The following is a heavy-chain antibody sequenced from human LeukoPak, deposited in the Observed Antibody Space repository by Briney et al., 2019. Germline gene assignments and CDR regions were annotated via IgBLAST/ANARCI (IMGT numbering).Heavy chain of an antibody. CDR3: AIMHPYYDGSGYWVQ. Sequence: QPGGSLRLSCAASGFTFSSYAMSWVRQAPGKGLEWVSGISTSGGSSSYADSVKGRFTISRDNPRNTLYMQMNSLRAEDTALYYCAIMHPYYDGSGYWVQWGQGTLVTASS. J-gene: IGHJ4*02. CDR2: ISTSGGSS. V-gene: IGHV3-23*01. D-gene: IGHD3-22*01. CDR1: GFTFSSYA.